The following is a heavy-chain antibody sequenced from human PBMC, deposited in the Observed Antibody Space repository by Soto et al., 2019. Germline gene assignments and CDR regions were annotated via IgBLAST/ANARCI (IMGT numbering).Heavy chain of an antibody. V-gene: IGHV5-10-1*01. Sequence: EVQLVQSGAEVKKPGESLRISCKGSGYSFASYWINWVRQMPGKGREWMGRMDPSDSYTNYSPSLQGHVPISVDKSISTAYLQWSSLNASDTAMYYCARWAEDYDISNARFDPWGQGTLVTVSS. CDR3: ARWAEDYDISNARFDP. CDR2: MDPSDSYT. J-gene: IGHJ5*02. CDR1: GYSFASYW. D-gene: IGHD3-9*01.